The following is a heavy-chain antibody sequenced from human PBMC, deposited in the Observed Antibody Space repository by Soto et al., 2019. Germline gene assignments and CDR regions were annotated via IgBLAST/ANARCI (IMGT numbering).Heavy chain of an antibody. D-gene: IGHD3-10*01. CDR3: ARNPLPMRYYYGSGSYYRDSAWFDP. Sequence: GASVKVSCKASGYTFTSYAMHWVRQAPGQRLEWMGWINAGNGNTKYSQKFQGRVTITRDTSASTAYMELSSLRPEDTAVYYCARNPLPMRYYYGSGSYYRDSAWFDPWGQGTLVTVSS. CDR1: GYTFTSYA. J-gene: IGHJ5*02. CDR2: INAGNGNT. V-gene: IGHV1-3*01.